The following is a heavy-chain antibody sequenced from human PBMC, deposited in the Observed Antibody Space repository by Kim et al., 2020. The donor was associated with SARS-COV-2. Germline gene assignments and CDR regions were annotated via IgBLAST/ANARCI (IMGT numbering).Heavy chain of an antibody. J-gene: IGHJ6*02. Sequence: GGSLRLSCAASGFTFSSYDLHWVRQATGKGLEWVSAIDTAGGTYYSGSVKGRFTISRENAKNSLYLQMNSLRAGDTAVYFCAREVRAYSYGWDGKDVWGQGTSVTVSS. CDR2: IDTAGGT. V-gene: IGHV3-13*01. CDR1: GFTFSSYD. D-gene: IGHD5-18*01. CDR3: AREVRAYSYGWDGKDV.